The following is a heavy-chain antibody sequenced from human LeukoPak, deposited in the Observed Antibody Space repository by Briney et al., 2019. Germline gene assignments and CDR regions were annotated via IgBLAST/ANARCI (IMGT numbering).Heavy chain of an antibody. D-gene: IGHD4-17*01. J-gene: IGHJ4*02. CDR3: ASGGGIDYAFDY. Sequence: PGGSLRLSCAASGYTFSSYSMNWIRQAPGKGLEWVSSISSSSSYIYYAESVKGRFTISRDNAKNSLYLQMNSLRADDTAVYYCASGGGIDYAFDYWGQGTLVTVSS. V-gene: IGHV3-21*01. CDR2: ISSSSSYI. CDR1: GYTFSSYS.